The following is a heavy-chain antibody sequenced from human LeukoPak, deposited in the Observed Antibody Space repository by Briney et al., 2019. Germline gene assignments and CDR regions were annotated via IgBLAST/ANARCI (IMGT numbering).Heavy chain of an antibody. CDR1: GFTFSSYE. Sequence: GGSLRLSCAASGFTFSSYEMNWVRQAPGKGLEWVSYISSSGSTIYYADSVKGRFTISRDNAKNSLYLQMNSLRAEDTAVYYCARGPEGSTVLYNWFDPWGQGTLVTVSS. CDR3: ARGPEGSTVLYNWFDP. V-gene: IGHV3-48*03. D-gene: IGHD3-10*01. CDR2: ISSSGSTI. J-gene: IGHJ5*02.